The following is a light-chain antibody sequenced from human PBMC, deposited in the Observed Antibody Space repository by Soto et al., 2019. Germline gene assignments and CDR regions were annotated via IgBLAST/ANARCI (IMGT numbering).Light chain of an antibody. CDR1: QGISSY. V-gene: IGKV1-9*01. CDR3: HQRNSYPWT. J-gene: IGKJ1*01. Sequence: IQLTQSPSSLSASVGDRVTITCRASQGISSYLAWYQQKPGKAPKLLIYAASTLQIGVPSRFSGSASGTDFTLTVRSLQAEDFATYSCHQRNSYPWTCGHGTKVEIK. CDR2: AAS.